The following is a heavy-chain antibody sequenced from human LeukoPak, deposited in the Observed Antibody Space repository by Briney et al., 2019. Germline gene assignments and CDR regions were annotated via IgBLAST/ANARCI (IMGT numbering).Heavy chain of an antibody. CDR1: GGSISSYY. Sequence: PSETLSLTCTVSGGSISSYYWRWVRQPPGKGLEWIGYIYYSGSTNYNPSLKSRVTISVDTSKNQFSLKLSSVTAADTAVYYSARDLYDSSGYYSYYFDYWGQGTLVTVSS. CDR3: ARDLYDSSGYYSYYFDY. V-gene: IGHV4-59*01. J-gene: IGHJ4*02. CDR2: IYYSGST. D-gene: IGHD3-22*01.